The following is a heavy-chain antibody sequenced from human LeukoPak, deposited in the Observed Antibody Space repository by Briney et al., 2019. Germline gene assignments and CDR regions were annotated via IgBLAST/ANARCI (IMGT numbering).Heavy chain of an antibody. J-gene: IGHJ4*02. CDR1: AFTSSNYW. D-gene: IGHD4-23*01. CDR3: ARDRGYSTFDY. CDR2: IKEDGSEI. V-gene: IGHV3-7*01. Sequence: GGSLRLSCAASAFTSSNYWMSWVRQAPGKGLEWVANIKEDGSEINYVDSVKGRFTISRDNAKNSLYLQMNSLRVDDTAVNYCARDRGYSTFDYWGQGTLVTVSS.